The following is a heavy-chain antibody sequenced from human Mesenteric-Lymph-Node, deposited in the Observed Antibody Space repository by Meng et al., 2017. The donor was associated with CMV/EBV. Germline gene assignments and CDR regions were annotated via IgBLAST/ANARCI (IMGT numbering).Heavy chain of an antibody. CDR1: GFTFSDYA. CDR3: ARSFWSGYYTSPQYYFDS. V-gene: IGHV3-30*04. CDR2: ISSDGSNK. D-gene: IGHD3-3*01. J-gene: IGHJ4*02. Sequence: GGSLRLSCTASGFTFSDYAMHWVRQVPGKGLEWVALISSDGSNKYYADSVKGRFTISRDNSKNTLYVQMNSLRAEDTAVYYCARSFWSGYYTSPQYYFDSWGQGTLVTVSS.